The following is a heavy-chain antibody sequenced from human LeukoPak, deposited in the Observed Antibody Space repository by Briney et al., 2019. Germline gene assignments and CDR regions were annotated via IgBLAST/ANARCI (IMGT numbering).Heavy chain of an antibody. V-gene: IGHV4-61*02. CDR3: ARDRAGARRVTCNWFDP. Sequence: SETLSLTCTVSGGSISSGSYYWSWIRQPAGKGLEWIGRIYTSGSTNYNPSLKSRVTISVDTSKNQFSLKLSSVTAADTAVYYCARDRAGARRVTCNWFDPWGQGTLVTVSS. CDR1: GGSISSGSYY. J-gene: IGHJ5*02. D-gene: IGHD3-10*01. CDR2: IYTSGST.